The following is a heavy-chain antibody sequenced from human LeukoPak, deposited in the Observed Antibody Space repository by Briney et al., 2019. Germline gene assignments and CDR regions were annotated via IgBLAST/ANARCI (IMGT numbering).Heavy chain of an antibody. Sequence: SETLSLTCAVSSYSISSGSYWGWIRQSPGKGPEWVGSIFHSGNSYYNPSLKSRLTMSVDTSKNQFSLKLSSVTAADTAVYYCARDSGIYYGSGSYMYYFDYWGQGTLVTVSS. CDR1: SYSISSGSY. CDR2: IFHSGNS. J-gene: IGHJ4*02. V-gene: IGHV4-38-2*02. CDR3: ARDSGIYYGSGSYMYYFDY. D-gene: IGHD3-10*01.